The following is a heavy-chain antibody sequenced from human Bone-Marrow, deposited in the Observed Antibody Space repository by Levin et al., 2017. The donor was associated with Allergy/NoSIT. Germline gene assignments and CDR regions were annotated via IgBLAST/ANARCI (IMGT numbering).Heavy chain of an antibody. V-gene: IGHV4-30-4*01. J-gene: IGHJ4*02. CDR1: GVSISSGIYY. CDR2: ISHSGST. Sequence: SETLSLTCTVSGVSISSGIYYWSWIRQPPGNGLEWIGYISHSGSTKYSPSLKSRVTMSADMSKNQFSLKLTSVTAADTAVYYCARRLGSGSEYSFDYWGQGTLVTVSS. D-gene: IGHD3-10*01. CDR3: ARRLGSGSEYSFDY.